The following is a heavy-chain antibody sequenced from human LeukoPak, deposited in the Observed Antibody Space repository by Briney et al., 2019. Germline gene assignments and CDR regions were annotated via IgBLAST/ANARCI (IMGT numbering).Heavy chain of an antibody. V-gene: IGHV3-30*02. J-gene: IGHJ3*02. CDR2: IRYDGSNK. CDR1: GFTFSSYG. D-gene: IGHD2-2*01. Sequence: TGGSLRLPCAASGFTFSSYGMHWVRQAPGKGLEWVAFIRYDGSNKYYADSVKGRFTISRDNSKNTLYLQMNSLRAEDTAVYYCAKDQPYCSSTSCYPPDAFDIWGQGTMVTVSS. CDR3: AKDQPYCSSTSCYPPDAFDI.